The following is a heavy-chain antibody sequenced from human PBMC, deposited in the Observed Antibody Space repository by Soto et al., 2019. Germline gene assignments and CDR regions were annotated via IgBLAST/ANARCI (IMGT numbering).Heavy chain of an antibody. CDR3: ATDLRGAAAPPSSFDY. J-gene: IGHJ4*02. Sequence: SVKVSCKASGGTFSSYAISWVRQAPGQGLEWMGGIIPIFGTANYAQKFQGRVTITADESTSTAYMELSSLRSEDTAVYYCATDLRGAAAPPSSFDYRGPGTPVTVSS. CDR1: GGTFSSYA. CDR2: IIPIFGTA. D-gene: IGHD6-13*01. V-gene: IGHV1-69*13.